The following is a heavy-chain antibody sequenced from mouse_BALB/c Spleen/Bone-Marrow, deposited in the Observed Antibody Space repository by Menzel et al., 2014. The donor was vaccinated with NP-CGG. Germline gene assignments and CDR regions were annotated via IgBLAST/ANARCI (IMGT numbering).Heavy chain of an antibody. CDR1: GFTFTDYY. J-gene: IGHJ2*01. CDR3: ARYDVYYYFDY. D-gene: IGHD2-3*01. CDR2: IRNKANGYTT. Sequence: EVQLVESGGGLVQPGGSLRLSCATSGFTFTDYYMSWVRQPPGKALEWLGFIRNKANGYTTEYSASVKGRFTISRDNPQSILYLQMNTLRAEDRATYFCARYDVYYYFDYWGQGTTLTVSS. V-gene: IGHV7-3*02.